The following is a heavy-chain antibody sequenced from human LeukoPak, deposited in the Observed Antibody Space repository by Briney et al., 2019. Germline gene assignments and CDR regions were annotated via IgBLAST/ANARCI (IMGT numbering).Heavy chain of an antibody. V-gene: IGHV3-33*01. CDR2: IWYDGSNK. J-gene: IGHJ4*02. CDR3: ARGDDSGYYDYFDY. CDR1: GFTFSSYG. D-gene: IGHD3-22*01. Sequence: GGSLRLSCAASGFTFSSYGMHWVRQAPGKGLEWVAVIWYDGSNKYYADSVRGRFTISRDNSKNTLYLQMNSLRAEDTAMYYCARGDDSGYYDYFDYWGQGALVIVSS.